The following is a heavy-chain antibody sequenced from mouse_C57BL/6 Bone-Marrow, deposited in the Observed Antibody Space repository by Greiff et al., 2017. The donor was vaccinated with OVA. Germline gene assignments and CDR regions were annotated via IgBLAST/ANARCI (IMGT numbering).Heavy chain of an antibody. CDR2: INPYNGGT. Sequence: VQLQQSGPVLVKPGASVKMSCKASGYTFTDYYMNWVKQSHGKSLEWIGVINPYNGGTSYNQKFKGKATLTVDKSSSTAYMELNSLTSEDSAVYYCARFRDYDAMDYWGQGTSVTVSS. CDR1: GYTFTDYY. V-gene: IGHV1-19*01. CDR3: ARFRDYDAMDY. D-gene: IGHD2-4*01. J-gene: IGHJ4*01.